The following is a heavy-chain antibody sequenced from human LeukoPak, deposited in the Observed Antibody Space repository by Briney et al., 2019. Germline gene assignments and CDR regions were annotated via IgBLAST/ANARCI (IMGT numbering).Heavy chain of an antibody. J-gene: IGHJ5*02. CDR2: ISNSGNVI. V-gene: IGHV3-48*01. CDR3: ARRDCDAIKCRGSNWFDP. Sequence: PGGSLRLPCAASGFTFSSYSMNWVRQAPGKGLEWVSYISNSGNVIYYADSVKGRFTISRDNAKNSLYLQMNSLRAEDTAVYYCARRDCDAIKCRGSNWFDPWGQGTLVSVSS. CDR1: GFTFSSYS. D-gene: IGHD4/OR15-4a*01.